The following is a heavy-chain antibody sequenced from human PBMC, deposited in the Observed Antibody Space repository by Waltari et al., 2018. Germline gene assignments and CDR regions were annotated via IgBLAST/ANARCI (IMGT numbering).Heavy chain of an antibody. V-gene: IGHV1-69*01. D-gene: IGHD3-10*01. CDR2: IIHVFGAV. Sequence: QVQPVQSGAEVKKPGYSVKLSCKASGGTFSRNDISWGRQATGHGLEWGGGIIHVFGAVTYAEKFQGRVTITADESTSTAYLELSRLTSGDPAVYYCVTSRVGRTYLGQGTLVTVSS. J-gene: IGHJ4*02. CDR3: VTSRVGRTY. CDR1: GGTFSRND.